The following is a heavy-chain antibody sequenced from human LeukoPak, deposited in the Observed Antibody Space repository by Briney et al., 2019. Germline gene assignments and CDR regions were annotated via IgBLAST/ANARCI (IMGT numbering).Heavy chain of an antibody. Sequence: GASVKVSCKASGYTFTSYYMHWVRQAPGQGLEWMGIINPSGGSTSYAQKFQGRVTMTRDTSPSTVYMELSSLRSEDTAVYYCATPTSYDYYYYGMDVWGQGTTVTVSS. D-gene: IGHD1-26*01. CDR3: ATPTSYDYYYYGMDV. CDR2: INPSGGST. J-gene: IGHJ6*02. CDR1: GYTFTSYY. V-gene: IGHV1-46*01.